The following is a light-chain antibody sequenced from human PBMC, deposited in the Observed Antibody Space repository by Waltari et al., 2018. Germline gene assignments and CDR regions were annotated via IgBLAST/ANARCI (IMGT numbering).Light chain of an antibody. CDR3: QQYYSYPLT. Sequence: DTQMTQSPSTLSASVGDRVTITCRASQSISSSLAWYQQKPGRAPRLLIYDASTLESGVPLRFSGSGSGTEFTLTISKLQPDDFATYFCQQYYSYPLTFGGGTKVEIK. J-gene: IGKJ4*01. V-gene: IGKV1-5*01. CDR1: QSISSS. CDR2: DAS.